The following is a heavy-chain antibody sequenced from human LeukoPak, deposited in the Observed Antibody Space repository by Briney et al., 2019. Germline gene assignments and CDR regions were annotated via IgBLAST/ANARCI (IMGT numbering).Heavy chain of an antibody. J-gene: IGHJ4*02. CDR3: AKSGIAVAGLDY. V-gene: IGHV3-30*18. CDR1: GFTFSSYG. D-gene: IGHD6-19*01. CDR2: ISYDGSNK. Sequence: GGSPRLSCAASGFTFSSYGMHWVRQAPGKGLEWVAVISYDGSNKYYADSVKGRFTISRDNSKNTLYLQMNSLRAEDTAVYYCAKSGIAVAGLDYWGQGTLVTVSS.